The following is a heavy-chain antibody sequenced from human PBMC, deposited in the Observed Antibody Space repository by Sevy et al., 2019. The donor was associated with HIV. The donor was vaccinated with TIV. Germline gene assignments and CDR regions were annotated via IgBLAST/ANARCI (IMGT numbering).Heavy chain of an antibody. Sequence: GGSLRLSCRASGFTFDDYTMSWVRQAPGKGLEWVAVISSDGSSEYYADSVKGRFTISRDNSKNKLYLQMNSLRAEDTAVYYCARDLPSAVTLPFYYYGLHVWGQGTMVTVSS. CDR1: GFTFDDYT. CDR3: ARDLPSAVTLPFYYYGLHV. D-gene: IGHD4-17*01. J-gene: IGHJ6*02. CDR2: ISSDGSSE. V-gene: IGHV3-30*04.